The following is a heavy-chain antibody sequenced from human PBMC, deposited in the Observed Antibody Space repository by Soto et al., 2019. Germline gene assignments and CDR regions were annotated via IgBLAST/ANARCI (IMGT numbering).Heavy chain of an antibody. CDR2: ISGSGSTF. V-gene: IGHV3-11*01. J-gene: IGHJ4*02. Sequence: GGSLRLSCAASGFTFTDYYMSWIRKAPGKGLEWVSYISGSGSTFSYADSVKGRFTISRGNAKNSLYVQMNSLRDEDTAVYYCARAPYGGNSAWGIDYWGQGALVTVSS. CDR1: GFTFTDYY. D-gene: IGHD4-17*01. CDR3: ARAPYGGNSAWGIDY.